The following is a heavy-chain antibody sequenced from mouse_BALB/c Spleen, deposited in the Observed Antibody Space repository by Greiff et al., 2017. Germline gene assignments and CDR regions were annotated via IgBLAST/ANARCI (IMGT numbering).Heavy chain of an antibody. V-gene: IGHV5-4*02. J-gene: IGHJ3*01. CDR3: AKESHSSLLRQPFAY. Sequence: EVKLEESGGGLVQPGGSLKLSCAASGFTFSDYYMYWVRQTPEKRLEWVATISDGGSYTYYPDSVKGRFTISRDNAKNNLYLQMRSLKSEDTAMYYCAKESHSSLLRQPFAYWGQGTLVTVSA. CDR1: GFTFSDYY. CDR2: ISDGGSYT. D-gene: IGHD1-2*01.